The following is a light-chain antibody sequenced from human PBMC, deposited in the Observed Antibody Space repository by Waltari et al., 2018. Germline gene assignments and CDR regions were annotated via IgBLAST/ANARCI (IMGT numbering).Light chain of an antibody. V-gene: IGKV3-20*01. Sequence: IVLPQPPGPLSLPPGARSPLPCRASQSVSSSYLPWYQQKPDQAPRPLLYGASSRATGIPDRFSGSGSGTDFTLTISRLEPEDFAVYYCQQYGSSPMFAFGQGTKLEIK. J-gene: IGKJ2*01. CDR2: GAS. CDR1: QSVSSSY. CDR3: QQYGSSPMFA.